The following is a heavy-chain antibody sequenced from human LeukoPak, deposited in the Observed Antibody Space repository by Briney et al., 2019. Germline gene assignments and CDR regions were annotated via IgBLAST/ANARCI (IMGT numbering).Heavy chain of an antibody. Sequence: ASVKVSCKASGYTFTSYGISWVRQAPGQGLEWMGWIGAYNGITNYAQKLQGRVTMTTDTSTSTAYMELRSLRSDDTAVYYCARDLGPRYCSGGSCPSEIDYWGQGTLVTVSS. D-gene: IGHD2-15*01. CDR3: ARDLGPRYCSGGSCPSEIDY. V-gene: IGHV1-18*01. J-gene: IGHJ4*02. CDR1: GYTFTSYG. CDR2: IGAYNGIT.